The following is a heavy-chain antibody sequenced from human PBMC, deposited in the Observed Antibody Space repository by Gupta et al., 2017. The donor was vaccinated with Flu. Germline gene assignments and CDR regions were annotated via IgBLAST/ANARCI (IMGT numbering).Heavy chain of an antibody. V-gene: IGHV1-46*01. CDR1: GYTFTSYE. CDR3: ARGRSCGGDCYYFDY. CDR2: INPYGGST. Sequence: GYTFTSYEVHWVRQAPGQGLEWMGVINPYGGSTGFSQEFQGRDTLTSDTSTSTVYMELSSLRSEDTAVYYCARGRSCGGDCYYFDYWGQGTLVTVSS. J-gene: IGHJ4*02. D-gene: IGHD2-21*01.